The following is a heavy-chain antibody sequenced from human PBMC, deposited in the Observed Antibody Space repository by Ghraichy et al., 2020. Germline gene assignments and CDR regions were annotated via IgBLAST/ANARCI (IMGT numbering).Heavy chain of an antibody. D-gene: IGHD3-10*01. J-gene: IGHJ4*02. CDR3: AKLGGYYGSGSHPYFDY. CDR2: MSHSGADT. Sequence: GEALNISCAAPGFTFDSYAMGWVRQAPGKGLEWVSSMSHSGADTYYADSVKGRFVISRDSSENKVYLQMNSLRAEDTAVYYCAKLGGYYGSGSHPYFDYWGLGTLVTVSS. CDR1: GFTFDSYA. V-gene: IGHV3-23*01.